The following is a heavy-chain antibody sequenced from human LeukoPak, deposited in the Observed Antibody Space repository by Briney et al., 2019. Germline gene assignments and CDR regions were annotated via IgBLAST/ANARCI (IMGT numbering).Heavy chain of an antibody. CDR3: ARDCGGGSCYNWFDP. J-gene: IGHJ5*02. CDR1: GFTLSTYS. CDR2: MTNSRSY. V-gene: IGHV3-21*01. Sequence: GGSLRLSCTVSGFTLSTYSLNWVRRAPGKGLEWVSLMTNSRSYYADSVKGRFTISRDNAKNSLYLQMNSLRAEDTAVYYCARDCGGGSCYNWFDPWGQGTLVTVSS. D-gene: IGHD2-15*01.